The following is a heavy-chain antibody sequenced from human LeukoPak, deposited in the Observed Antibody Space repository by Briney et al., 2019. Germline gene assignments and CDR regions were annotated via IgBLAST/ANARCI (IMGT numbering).Heavy chain of an antibody. CDR3: TRDRESLVEVYAMAQATSQYDY. CDR2: IRSKAYGGTT. D-gene: IGHD2-8*01. Sequence: GGSLRLSCTASGFTFGDYAMSWVRQAPGKGLEWVGFIRSKAYGGTTEYAASVKGRFTISRDDSKSIAYLQMNSLKTEDTAVYYCTRDRESLVEVYAMAQATSQYDYWGQGTLVTVSS. CDR1: GFTFGDYA. V-gene: IGHV3-49*04. J-gene: IGHJ4*02.